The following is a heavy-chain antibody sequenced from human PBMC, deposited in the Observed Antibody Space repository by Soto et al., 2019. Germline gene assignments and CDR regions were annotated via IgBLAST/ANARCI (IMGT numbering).Heavy chain of an antibody. J-gene: IGHJ4*02. D-gene: IGHD6-19*01. CDR2: IKRDGSDK. Sequence: EVQLVESGGGLVQPGGSLRLSCAASGFTFSTYWMSWVRQAPGKGLEWVANIKRDGSDKFYVDSVKGRCTVARDNAWNSLFLQMSSLRADDTAVYYCARGGASVAAYTFDYWGRGTLVTVSS. V-gene: IGHV3-7*03. CDR1: GFTFSTYW. CDR3: ARGGASVAAYTFDY.